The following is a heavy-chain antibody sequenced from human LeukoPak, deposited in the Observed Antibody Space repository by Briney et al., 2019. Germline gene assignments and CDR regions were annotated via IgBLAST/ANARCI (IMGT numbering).Heavy chain of an antibody. Sequence: ASVKVSCKASGGTFSSYTISWVRQAPGQGLEWMGRIIPNSGGTNYAQKFQGRVTMTRDTSISTAYMELSRLRSDDTAVYYCARDLYDSSGYYYVNYWGQGTLVTVSS. J-gene: IGHJ4*02. CDR2: IIPNSGGT. CDR3: ARDLYDSSGYYYVNY. D-gene: IGHD3-22*01. CDR1: GGTFSSYT. V-gene: IGHV1-2*02.